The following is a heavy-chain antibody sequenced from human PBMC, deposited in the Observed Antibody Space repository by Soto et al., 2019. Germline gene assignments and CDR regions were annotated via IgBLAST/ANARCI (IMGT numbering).Heavy chain of an antibody. CDR2: ISGSGGST. CDR3: AKGLRYKNLNYYYGMDV. Sequence: EVQLLESGGGLVQPGGSLRLSCAASGFTFSSYAMSWVRQAPGKGLEWVSAISGSGGSTYYADSVKGRFTISRDNSKNTLYLQMNSLRAEDTAVYYCAKGLRYKNLNYYYGMDVWGQGTTVTVSS. D-gene: IGHD3-9*01. V-gene: IGHV3-23*01. CDR1: GFTFSSYA. J-gene: IGHJ6*02.